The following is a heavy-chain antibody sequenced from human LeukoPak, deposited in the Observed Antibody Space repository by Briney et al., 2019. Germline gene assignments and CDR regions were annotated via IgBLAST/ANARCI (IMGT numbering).Heavy chain of an antibody. J-gene: IGHJ4*02. V-gene: IGHV3-74*01. CDR3: ARGRPHGNDY. Sequence: GGSLRLSCAASGFTYSSYWMNWVRQAPGKGLVWVSRIASDGSSATYADSVKGRFSISRDNAKNTLYLQMNSLRVEDTAVYYCARGRPHGNDYWGQGTLVTVSS. CDR2: IASDGSSA. D-gene: IGHD4-23*01. CDR1: GFTYSSYW.